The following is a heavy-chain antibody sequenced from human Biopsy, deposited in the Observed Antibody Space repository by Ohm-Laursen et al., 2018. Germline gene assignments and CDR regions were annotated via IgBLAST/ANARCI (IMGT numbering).Heavy chain of an antibody. CDR1: GYSISSDYR. CDR3: ARVGSGWAPFDK. D-gene: IGHD6-19*01. CDR2: IFKDGNT. Sequence: TLSLTCAVSGYSISSDYRWGWIRQAPGKTLEWLGNIFKDGNTHYNPSLRSRLIISIDASKNQFSLMMTSVSGADTAVYFCARVGSGWAPFDKWGPGTLVTVSS. V-gene: IGHV4-38-2*01. J-gene: IGHJ4*02.